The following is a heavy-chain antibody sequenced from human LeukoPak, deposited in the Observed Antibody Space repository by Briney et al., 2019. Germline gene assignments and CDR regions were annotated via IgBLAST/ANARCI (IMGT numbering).Heavy chain of an antibody. D-gene: IGHD3-16*01. CDR3: ARDDVGALGY. Sequence: PGGSLRLSCAASGFTFSAYWMAWVRQAPGKGLEWVANMKQDGREKHYVDSVKGRFTISRDNARNSLYLQMNSLRAEDSAVYYCARDDVGALGYWGQGTLVTVSS. CDR2: MKQDGREK. CDR1: GFTFSAYW. V-gene: IGHV3-7*01. J-gene: IGHJ4*02.